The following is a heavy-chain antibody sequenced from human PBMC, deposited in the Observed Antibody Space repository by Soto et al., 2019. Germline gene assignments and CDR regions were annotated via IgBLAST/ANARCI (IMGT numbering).Heavy chain of an antibody. CDR1: GFAFSDYY. D-gene: IGHD6-6*01. CDR3: AREYSSSRAGFYYYYGMDV. Sequence: GGSLRLSCAAPGFAFSDYYMSWICQAPALGVGWVSYISSSGSTIYYAEYVKGRFTISRENAKNSLYLQMNSLRAEDTAVDYCAREYSSSRAGFYYYYGMDVWGQGTTVTVSS. CDR2: ISSSGSTI. V-gene: IGHV3-11*01. J-gene: IGHJ6*02.